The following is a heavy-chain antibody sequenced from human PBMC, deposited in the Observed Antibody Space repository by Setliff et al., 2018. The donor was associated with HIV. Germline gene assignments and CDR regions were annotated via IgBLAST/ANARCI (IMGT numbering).Heavy chain of an antibody. V-gene: IGHV4-59*08. Sequence: SETLSLTCTVSGDSFNNYYCSWIRQLPGKGLEWIAYMSYSGGANYNPSLKSRVTISVDTSKGQFSLRLSSVTAADTAVYYCARLPRIALSGTFGWFDPWGQGTLVTSPQ. CDR3: ARLPRIALSGTFGWFDP. J-gene: IGHJ5*02. CDR1: GDSFNNYY. D-gene: IGHD6-19*01. CDR2: MSYSGGA.